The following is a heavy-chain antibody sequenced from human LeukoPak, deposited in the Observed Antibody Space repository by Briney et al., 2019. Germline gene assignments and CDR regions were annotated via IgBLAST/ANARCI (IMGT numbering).Heavy chain of an antibody. V-gene: IGHV4-39*07. CDR2: IYYSGST. CDR1: GGSISSSSYY. J-gene: IGHJ4*02. Sequence: PSETLSLTCTVSGGSISSSSYYWGWIRQPPGKGLEWIGSIYYSGSTYYNPSLMSRVTISVDTSKNQFSLKLSSVTAADTAVYYCARGLLLGFSGLDYWGQGTLVTVSS. D-gene: IGHD3-3*01. CDR3: ARGLLLGFSGLDY.